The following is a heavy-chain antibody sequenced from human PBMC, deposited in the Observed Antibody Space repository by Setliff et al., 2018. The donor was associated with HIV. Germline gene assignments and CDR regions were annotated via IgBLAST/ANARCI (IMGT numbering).Heavy chain of an antibody. V-gene: IGHV4-38-2*02. CDR2: IYYSGSTYYYGGST. D-gene: IGHD3-10*01. CDR1: GYSISSGYY. J-gene: IGHJ4*02. Sequence: KTSETLSLTCTVSGYSISSGYYWGWIRLPPGKGLEWIGFIYYSGSTYYYGGSTYYNPSLKSRVTISADTSKNQFSLNLSSVTAAETAVYYCARVGYHGSGRYSFDYWGQGTLVTVYS. CDR3: ARVGYHGSGRYSFDY.